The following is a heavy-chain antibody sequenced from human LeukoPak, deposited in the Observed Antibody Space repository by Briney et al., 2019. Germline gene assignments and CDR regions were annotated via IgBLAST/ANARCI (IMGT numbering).Heavy chain of an antibody. CDR2: INHSGST. CDR3: ARGGYSSSWYTWVGYFDY. Sequence: GSLRLSCAASGFTFSSFAMSWVRQAPGKGLEWIGEINHSGSTNYNPSLKRRVTISVDTSKNQFSLKLSSVTAADTAVYYCARGGYSSSWYTWVGYFDYWGQGTLVTVSS. V-gene: IGHV4-34*01. J-gene: IGHJ4*02. CDR1: GFTFSSFA. D-gene: IGHD6-13*01.